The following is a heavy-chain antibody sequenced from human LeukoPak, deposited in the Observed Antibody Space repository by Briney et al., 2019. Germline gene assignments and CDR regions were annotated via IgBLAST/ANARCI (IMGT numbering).Heavy chain of an antibody. Sequence: PGGSLRLSCAASGFTFSSYGMHWVRQAPGKGLEWVAFIRYDGSNKYYADSVKGRFTISRDNAKNSLYLLMNSLRAEDTAVYYCARDSGLHGSGSYSTDYWGQGTLVTVSS. J-gene: IGHJ4*02. CDR1: GFTFSSYG. D-gene: IGHD3-10*01. V-gene: IGHV3-30*02. CDR3: ARDSGLHGSGSYSTDY. CDR2: IRYDGSNK.